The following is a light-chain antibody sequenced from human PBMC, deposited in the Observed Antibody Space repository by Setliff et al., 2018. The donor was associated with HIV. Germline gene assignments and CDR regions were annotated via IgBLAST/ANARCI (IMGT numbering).Light chain of an antibody. J-gene: IGLJ1*01. CDR2: SND. V-gene: IGLV1-44*01. CDR3: AAWDDRLNGFYV. CDR1: NSNIGSNT. Sequence: VLTQPPSASGTPGQRVTISCSGSNSNIGSNTVNWYQQLPGTAPKLFIYSNDQRPSGVPDRFSGSKSGTSASLAISGLQSEDEANYYCAAWDDRLNGFYVFGTGTRSPS.